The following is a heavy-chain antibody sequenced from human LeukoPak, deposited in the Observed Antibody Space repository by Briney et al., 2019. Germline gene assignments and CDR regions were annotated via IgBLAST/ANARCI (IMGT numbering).Heavy chain of an antibody. CDR2: ISSSSRYK. CDR3: ARTLNQYCGGDSPTYYFDY. Sequence: GVSQRLPRAASVFILSSYSVIWVRQAPGKGLECVSSISSSSRYKQHAESAKGRLTISRDNDKNSLHRQMNSMRAGDTAVYYCARTLNQYCGGDSPTYYFDYWGQGTLVTVSS. D-gene: IGHD2-21*02. J-gene: IGHJ4*02. V-gene: IGHV3-21*01. CDR1: VFILSSYS.